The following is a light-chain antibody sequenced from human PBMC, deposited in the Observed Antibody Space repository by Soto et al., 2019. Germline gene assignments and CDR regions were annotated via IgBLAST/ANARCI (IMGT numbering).Light chain of an antibody. CDR3: GSYTGHIYV. Sequence: QSALTQPASVSGSPGQSITIYCTGTSGDVGGYKFVSWYQQHPGKAPKLMIYEISNRPSGVSSRFSGSKSGNPASLTISGLQAEDESDYPCGSYTGHIYVFVNGTKLTVL. J-gene: IGLJ1*01. V-gene: IGLV2-14*01. CDR1: SGDVGGYKF. CDR2: EIS.